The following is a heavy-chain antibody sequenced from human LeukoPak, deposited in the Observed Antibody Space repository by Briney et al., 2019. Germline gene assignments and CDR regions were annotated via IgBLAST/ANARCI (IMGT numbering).Heavy chain of an antibody. V-gene: IGHV1-8*01. J-gene: IGHJ3*02. CDR1: GYIFTSYD. CDR2: VNPNSGNT. CDR3: ARAPLAKYYDFWSGYPTNDAFDI. D-gene: IGHD3-3*01. Sequence: ASVKVSCKASGYIFTSYDINWVRQATGQGLEWMGWVNPNSGNTGYAQKFQGRVTMTRNTSISTAYMELSSLRSEDTAVYYCARAPLAKYYDFWSGYPTNDAFDIWGQGTMVTVSS.